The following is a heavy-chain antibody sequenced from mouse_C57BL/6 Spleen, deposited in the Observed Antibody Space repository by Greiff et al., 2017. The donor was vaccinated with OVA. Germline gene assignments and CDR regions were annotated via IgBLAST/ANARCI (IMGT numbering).Heavy chain of an antibody. CDR1: GYTFTDYY. J-gene: IGHJ4*01. CDR2: INPNNGGT. Sequence: EVQLQQSGPELVKPGASVKISCKASGYTFTDYYMNWVKQSHGKSLEWIGDINPNNGGTSYNQKFKGKATLTVDKSSSTAYMELRSLTSEDSAVYYCARLGGFYYSNYDAMDYWGQGTSVTVSS. V-gene: IGHV1-26*01. CDR3: ARLGGFYYSNYDAMDY. D-gene: IGHD2-5*01.